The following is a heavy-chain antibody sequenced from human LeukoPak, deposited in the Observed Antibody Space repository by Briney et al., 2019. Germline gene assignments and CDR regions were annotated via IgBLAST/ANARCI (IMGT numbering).Heavy chain of an antibody. J-gene: IGHJ4*02. CDR2: ISSSSSYI. CDR1: GFTFSSYS. D-gene: IGHD2-15*01. Sequence: PGGSLRLSCAASGFTFSSYSMNWVRQAPGKGLEWVSSISSSSSYIYYADSVKGRFTISRDNAKNSLYLQMNSLRAEDTAVYYCASGSGGIPSGSDYWGQGTLVTVSS. V-gene: IGHV3-21*01. CDR3: ASGSGGIPSGSDY.